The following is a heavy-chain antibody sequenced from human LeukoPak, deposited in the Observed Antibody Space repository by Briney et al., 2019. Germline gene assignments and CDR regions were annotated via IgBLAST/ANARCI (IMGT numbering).Heavy chain of an antibody. CDR2: IKQDGSEK. Sequence: GGSLRLSCAASGFTFSSYWMSWVRQAPGKGLEWVANIKQDGSEKYYVDSVKGRFTISRDNAKNSLYLQMNSLGAEDTAVYYCARHHRPMLWFGEMGDWGQGTLVTVSS. V-gene: IGHV3-7*01. J-gene: IGHJ4*02. CDR3: ARHHRPMLWFGEMGD. CDR1: GFTFSSYW. D-gene: IGHD3-10*01.